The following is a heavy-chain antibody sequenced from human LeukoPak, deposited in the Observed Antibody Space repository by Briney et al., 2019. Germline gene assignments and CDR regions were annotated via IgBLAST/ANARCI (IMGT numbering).Heavy chain of an antibody. D-gene: IGHD6-19*01. CDR2: INSDVSST. Sequence: GGSLRLSCAASGFTFSSYWMRWVRQAPGKGLVWVARINSDVSSTSYADSVKGRFTISRDNAKNTLYLQMNSLRAEDTAVYYCARDPSYSSGWSDYWGQGTLVTVSS. V-gene: IGHV3-74*01. CDR3: ARDPSYSSGWSDY. CDR1: GFTFSSYW. J-gene: IGHJ4*02.